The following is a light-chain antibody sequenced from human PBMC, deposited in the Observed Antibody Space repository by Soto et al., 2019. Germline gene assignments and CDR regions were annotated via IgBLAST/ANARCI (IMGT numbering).Light chain of an antibody. CDR1: SSNIGAGYD. J-gene: IGLJ1*01. Sequence: QSVLTQPPSVSGAPGQRVTISCTGSSSNIGAGYDVHWYQLLPGTAPKLLIYANNNRPSGVPDRFSGSQSGNTASLTISGHQAEDEANYYCSSYTTSNTPLYVFGTGTKVTVL. CDR2: ANN. V-gene: IGLV1-40*01. CDR3: SSYTTSNTPLYV.